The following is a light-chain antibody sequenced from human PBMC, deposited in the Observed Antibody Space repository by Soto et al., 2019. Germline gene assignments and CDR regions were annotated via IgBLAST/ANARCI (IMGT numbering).Light chain of an antibody. CDR2: QDS. Sequence: SYELTQPPSVSVSPGQTASITCSGDKLGDKYACWYQQKPGQSPVLVIYQDSKRPSGIPERFSGSNSGNTATLTISGTQDMYEADYYCQAWDSSTFYVFGTGTKVTVL. V-gene: IGLV3-1*01. CDR3: QAWDSSTFYV. CDR1: KLGDKY. J-gene: IGLJ1*01.